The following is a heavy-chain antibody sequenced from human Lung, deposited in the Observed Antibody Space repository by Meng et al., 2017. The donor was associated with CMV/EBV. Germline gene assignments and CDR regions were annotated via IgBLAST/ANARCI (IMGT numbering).Heavy chain of an antibody. J-gene: IGHJ4*02. Sequence: ASXXVSCKASGYTFTAHYFHWVRQAPGQGLEWMGWIHPNRGDTNYAQQFQGRVTLTRDTSINTGYMELTRLTSDDTAVYYCATDNNWGPDYWGQGTLVTVSS. V-gene: IGHV1-2*02. D-gene: IGHD7-27*01. CDR2: IHPNRGDT. CDR1: GYTFTAHY. CDR3: ATDNNWGPDY.